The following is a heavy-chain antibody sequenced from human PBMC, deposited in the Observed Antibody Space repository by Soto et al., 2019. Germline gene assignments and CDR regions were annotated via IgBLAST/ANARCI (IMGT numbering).Heavy chain of an antibody. CDR3: ARDHYGDY. D-gene: IGHD4-17*01. V-gene: IGHV3-33*01. J-gene: IGHJ4*02. Sequence: PGGSLRLSCEASGFTFSNYGMHWVRQAPGKGLEWVAVIWYDGSNQFYADSVKGRFTISRDNSKNMVYLQMNSLRAEDTAVYYCARDHYGDYWGQGTLVTVSS. CDR1: GFTFSNYG. CDR2: IWYDGSNQ.